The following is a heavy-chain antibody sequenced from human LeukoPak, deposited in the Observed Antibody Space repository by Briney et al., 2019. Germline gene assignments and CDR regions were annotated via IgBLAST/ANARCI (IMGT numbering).Heavy chain of an antibody. D-gene: IGHD4-17*01. CDR2: IYYSGST. CDR1: GGSISSYY. J-gene: IGHJ3*02. V-gene: IGHV4-59*01. Sequence: PSETLSLTCTVSGGSISSYYWSWIRQPPGKGLEWIGYIYYSGSTNYNPSLKSRVTISVDTSKNQFSLKLSSVTAADTAVYYCARIYGDYSTWAFDIWGQGTMVTVSS. CDR3: ARIYGDYSTWAFDI.